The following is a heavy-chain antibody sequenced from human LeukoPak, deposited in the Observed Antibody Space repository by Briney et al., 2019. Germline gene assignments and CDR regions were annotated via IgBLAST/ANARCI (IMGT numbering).Heavy chain of an antibody. CDR1: GFTFSSYA. J-gene: IGHJ4*02. Sequence: GGSLRLSCAASGFTFSSYAMHWVRQAPGKGLEWVAVISYDGSNKYYADSVKGRFTISRDNSKNTLYLQMNSLRAEDTAVYYCARATAYSSPTDYWGQRTLVTVSS. V-gene: IGHV3-30-3*01. CDR2: ISYDGSNK. D-gene: IGHD6-13*01. CDR3: ARATAYSSPTDY.